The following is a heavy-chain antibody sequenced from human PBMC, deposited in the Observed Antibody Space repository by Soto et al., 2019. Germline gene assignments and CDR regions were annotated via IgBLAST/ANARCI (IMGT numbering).Heavy chain of an antibody. Sequence: QVQLVQSGAEVKKPGASVKVSCKASGYTFTGYYMHWVRQAPGQGLEWMGWINPNSGGTNYAQKFQGWVTRTRGTSISTAYMGPSRLRADDTAVCYCASDPGGSSSPYYFCGMDVWGQGTTVTVSS. J-gene: IGHJ6*02. D-gene: IGHD6-6*01. CDR2: INPNSGGT. CDR1: GYTFTGYY. CDR3: ASDPGGSSSPYYFCGMDV. V-gene: IGHV1-2*04.